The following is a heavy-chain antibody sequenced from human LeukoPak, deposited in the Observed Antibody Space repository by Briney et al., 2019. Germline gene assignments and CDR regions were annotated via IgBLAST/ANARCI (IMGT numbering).Heavy chain of an antibody. CDR2: TKEDGSET. CDR1: EFSLCRFL. V-gene: IGHV3-7*01. CDR3: ARDFYDYGGLGGSDI. D-gene: IGHD4-23*01. Sequence: GGGLRLSFAAPEFSLCRFLVRLGRPAPGEGVGGVGHTKEDGSETNYVDSVKGRFTISRDNAKNSLYLQLNSLRAEDTAVYYCARDFYDYGGLGGSDIWGQGTMVTVSS. J-gene: IGHJ3*02.